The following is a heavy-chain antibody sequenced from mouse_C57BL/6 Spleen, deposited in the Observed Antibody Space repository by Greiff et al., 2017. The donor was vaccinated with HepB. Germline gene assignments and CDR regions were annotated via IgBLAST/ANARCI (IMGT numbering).Heavy chain of an antibody. V-gene: IGHV1-69*01. D-gene: IGHD1-1*01. J-gene: IGHJ4*01. CDR2: IDPSDSYT. CDR1: GYTFTSYW. CDR3: ARSYGSYAMDY. Sequence: VQLQQPGAELVMPGASVKLSCKASGYTFTSYWMHWVKQRPGQGLEWIGEIDPSDSYTNYNQKFKGKSTLTVDKSSSTAYMQLSSLTSEDSAVYYCARSYGSYAMDYWGQGTSVTVSS.